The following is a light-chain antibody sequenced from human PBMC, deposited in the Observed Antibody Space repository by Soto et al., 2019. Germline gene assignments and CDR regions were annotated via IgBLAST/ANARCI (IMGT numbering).Light chain of an antibody. V-gene: IGKV3-20*01. CDR2: DAS. J-gene: IGKJ2*01. CDR3: HQYGYSPNT. CDR1: RSVSSRY. Sequence: EIVLTQSPGTLSLSPGERATLSCRASRSVSSRYFAWYQQKPGQAPRLLFYDASSRATGIPDKFSGRGSGTYFTLTISRLEPEDFAVYFCHQYGYSPNTFGQGTKLEIK.